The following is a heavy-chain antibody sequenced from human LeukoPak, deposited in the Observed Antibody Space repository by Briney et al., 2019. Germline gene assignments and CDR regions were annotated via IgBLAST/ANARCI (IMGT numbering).Heavy chain of an antibody. CDR1: GGSITQTNY. V-gene: IGHV3-53*01. D-gene: IGHD3-3*01. CDR2: IYSGGST. J-gene: IGHJ4*02. Sequence: ETLSLTCDVSGGSITQTNYWTWVRQPPGKGLEWVSVIYSGGSTYYADSVKGRFTISRDNSKNTLYLQMNSLRAEDTAVYYCARGGARGYYWGQGTLVTVSS. CDR3: ARGGARGYY.